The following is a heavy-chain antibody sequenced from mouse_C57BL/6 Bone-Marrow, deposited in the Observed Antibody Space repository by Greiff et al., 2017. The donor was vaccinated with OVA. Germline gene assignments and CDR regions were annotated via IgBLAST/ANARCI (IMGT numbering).Heavy chain of an antibody. CDR3: TPLYYYGSSAWLAY. CDR1: GFNIKDDY. J-gene: IGHJ3*01. CDR2: IDPENGDT. D-gene: IGHD1-1*01. Sequence: EVQLQQSGAELVSPGASVKLSCTASGFNIKDDYMHWVKQRPEQGLEWIGWIDPENGDTEYASKFQGKDTITADTSSNTAYLQLSILTSEDTAVDYCTPLYYYGSSAWLAYWGQGTLVTVSA. V-gene: IGHV14-4*01.